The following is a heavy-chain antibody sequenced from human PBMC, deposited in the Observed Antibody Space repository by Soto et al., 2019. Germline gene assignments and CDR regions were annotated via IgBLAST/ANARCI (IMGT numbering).Heavy chain of an antibody. V-gene: IGHV1-69*01. J-gene: IGHJ3*02. Sequence: SVKVSCKAAGGPFISYAIIWGRQAPGQGLEWMGGIIPIFGTANYAQKFQGRVTITADESTSTAYMELSSLRSEDTAVYYCARERGVVVPAAIEDAFDICGQGTMVTVSS. CDR1: GGPFISYA. D-gene: IGHD2-2*02. CDR2: IIPIFGTA. CDR3: ARERGVVVPAAIEDAFDI.